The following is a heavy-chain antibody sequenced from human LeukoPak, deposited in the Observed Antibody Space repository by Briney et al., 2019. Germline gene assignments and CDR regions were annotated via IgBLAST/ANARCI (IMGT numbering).Heavy chain of an antibody. CDR3: AKAGPGTMTFDAFDI. J-gene: IGHJ3*02. Sequence: PGGPLRLFCRASAFPQSNYVMSGLRQAPGKGVEGVSIISASDKRTYHADSVRGRFTITRDNSKNTLHLQMNSLRADDTAVYYCAKAGPGTMTFDAFDIWGQGTVVTVSS. CDR1: AFPQSNYV. CDR2: ISASDKRT. V-gene: IGHV3-23*01. D-gene: IGHD3-22*01.